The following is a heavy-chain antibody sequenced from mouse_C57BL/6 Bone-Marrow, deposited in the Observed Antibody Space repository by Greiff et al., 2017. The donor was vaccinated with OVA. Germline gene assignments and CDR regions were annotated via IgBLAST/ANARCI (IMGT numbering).Heavy chain of an antibody. J-gene: IGHJ2*01. Sequence: EVKVVESGGGLVQPGESLKLSCESNEYEFPSPDMSWVRKTPEKRLELVAAINRAGGSTYYPDTMEGRFIISRDNTKKTLYLQMSSLRSEDTALYYGARRGGTTVVAKGETHYFDYWGQGTTLTVSS. CDR3: ARRGGTTVVAKGETHYFDY. CDR1: EYEFPSPD. CDR2: INRAGGST. V-gene: IGHV5-2*01. D-gene: IGHD1-1*01.